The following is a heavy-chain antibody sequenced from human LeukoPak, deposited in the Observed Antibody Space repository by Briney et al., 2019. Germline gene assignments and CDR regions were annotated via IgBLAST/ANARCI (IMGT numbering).Heavy chain of an antibody. V-gene: IGHV3-66*01. CDR2: IYSGGST. D-gene: IGHD2-21*02. CDR1: GFTVSSNY. J-gene: IGHJ4*02. CDR3: AREGVVTAHPFDY. Sequence: GGSLRLSCAASGFTVSSNYMSRVRQAPGKGLEWVSVIYSGGSTYYADSVKGRFTISRDNSKNTLYLQMNSLRAEDTAVYYCAREGVVTAHPFDYWGQGTLVTVSS.